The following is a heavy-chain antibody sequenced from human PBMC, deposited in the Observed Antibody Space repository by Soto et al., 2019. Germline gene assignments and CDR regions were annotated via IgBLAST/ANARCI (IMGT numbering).Heavy chain of an antibody. J-gene: IGHJ6*02. CDR1: GGSISSYY. CDR2: IYYSGST. Sequence: WETLSLTGTVSGGSISSYYWSWIRQPPGKGLEWIGYIYYSGSTNYNPSLKSRVTISVDTSKNQFSLKLSSVTAADTAVYYCARERRVYGSGTGYYYYGMDVWGQGTTVTVSS. V-gene: IGHV4-59*01. D-gene: IGHD3-10*01. CDR3: ARERRVYGSGTGYYYYGMDV.